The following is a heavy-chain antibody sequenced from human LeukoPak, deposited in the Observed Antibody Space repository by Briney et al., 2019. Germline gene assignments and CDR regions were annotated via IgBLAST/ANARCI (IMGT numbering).Heavy chain of an antibody. D-gene: IGHD2-2*01. Sequence: ASVKVSCKASGYTFTSYGISWVRQAPGQGLEWMGWISAYNGNTNYAQKLQGRVTMTTDTSTSTAYMELRSLRSDDTAVYYCARDSEGYCSSTSCPGYFQHWGQGTLVTVSS. V-gene: IGHV1-18*01. CDR2: ISAYNGNT. CDR1: GYTFTSYG. J-gene: IGHJ1*01. CDR3: ARDSEGYCSSTSCPGYFQH.